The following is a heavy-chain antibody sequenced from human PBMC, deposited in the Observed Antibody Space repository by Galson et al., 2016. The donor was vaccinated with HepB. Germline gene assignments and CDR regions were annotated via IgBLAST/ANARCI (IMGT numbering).Heavy chain of an antibody. V-gene: IGHV1-46*01. CDR1: GYTFSFYY. J-gene: IGHJ4*02. CDR2: INPTGGNFT. D-gene: IGHD5-12*01. CDR3: ARGADSGYDLGDY. Sequence: SVKVSCKASGYTFSFYYMHWVRQAPGQGLEWMGIINPTGGNFTSYAQKFQGRVTMTRDTSTSTVYMELSSLRSEDTAVYYCARGADSGYDLGDYWGQGTLVTGSS.